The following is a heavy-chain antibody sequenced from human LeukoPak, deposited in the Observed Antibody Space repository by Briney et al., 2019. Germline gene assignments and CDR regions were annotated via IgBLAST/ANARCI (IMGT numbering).Heavy chain of an antibody. J-gene: IGHJ5*02. CDR1: GGSISSSSYY. V-gene: IGHV4-39*07. CDR2: IYYSGST. Sequence: PSETLSLTCTVSGGSISSSSYYWGWIRQPPGKGLEWIGSIYYSGSTYYNPSLKSRVSISVDTSKNQFSLKLNSLTAADTAVYYCARSGVKGWFDPWGQGTLVTVSS. CDR3: ARSGVKGWFDP. D-gene: IGHD7-27*01.